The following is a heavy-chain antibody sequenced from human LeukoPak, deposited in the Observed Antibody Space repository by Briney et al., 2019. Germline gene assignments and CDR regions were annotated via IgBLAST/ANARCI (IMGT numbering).Heavy chain of an antibody. V-gene: IGHV3-15*01. D-gene: IGHD3-10*01. J-gene: IGHJ5*02. CDR3: TTDQVMVRGVFRFDP. Sequence: XKTDGGTTDYAAPVKGRFTISRDDSKNTLYLQMNSLKTEDTAVYYCTTDQVMVRGVFRFDPWGQGTLVTVSS. CDR2: XKTDGGTT.